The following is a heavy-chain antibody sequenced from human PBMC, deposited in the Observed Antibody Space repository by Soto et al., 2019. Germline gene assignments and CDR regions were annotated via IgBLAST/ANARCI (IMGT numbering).Heavy chain of an antibody. D-gene: IGHD3-22*01. CDR3: VRARATDSRPDY. CDR2: ISPSSTFI. V-gene: IGHV3-21*01. J-gene: IGHJ4*02. CDR1: GFTFSLYS. Sequence: GGSLRLSCVASGFTFSLYSMVWVRRPPGKGLEWVSSISPSSTFIYYADSLQGRFSISRDNAKNSLYLQMDSLRVEDTATYFCVRARATDSRPDYWGQGSLVTVSS.